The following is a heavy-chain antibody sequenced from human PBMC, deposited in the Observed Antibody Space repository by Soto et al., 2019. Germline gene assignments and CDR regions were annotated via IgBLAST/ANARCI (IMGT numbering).Heavy chain of an antibody. J-gene: IGHJ3*02. V-gene: IGHV1-24*01. CDR3: AKAGIRFLEWFLAFYI. Sequence: ASVKVSCKVSGYTLTELSMHWVRQAPGKGLEWMGGFDPEDGETIYAQKFQGRVTMTEDTSTDTAYMELSSLRSEDTAVYYCAKAGIRFLEWFLAFYIWGQGTMVTVS. CDR1: GYTLTELS. D-gene: IGHD3-3*01. CDR2: FDPEDGET.